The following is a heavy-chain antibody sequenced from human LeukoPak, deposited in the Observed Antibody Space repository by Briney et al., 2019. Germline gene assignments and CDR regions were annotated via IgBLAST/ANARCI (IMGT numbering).Heavy chain of an antibody. CDR2: ISHSGGNT. V-gene: IGHV3-23*01. CDR1: GFTFSSYA. D-gene: IGHD6-19*01. J-gene: IGHJ4*02. Sequence: GGSLRLSCAASGFTFSSYAMSWVRQAPGKGLEWVSAISHSGGNTYYADSVKGRFTISRDNSKNTLYLQMNSLRAEDTAVYYCANEGSSAWYGDPLDYWGQGTLVTGSS. CDR3: ANEGSSAWYGDPLDY.